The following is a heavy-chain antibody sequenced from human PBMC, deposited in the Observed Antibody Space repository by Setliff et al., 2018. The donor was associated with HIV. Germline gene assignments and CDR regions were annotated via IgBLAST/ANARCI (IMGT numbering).Heavy chain of an antibody. CDR2: ITGGDGNT. Sequence: ASVKVSCKASGYSFINHAIHWVRQAPGHRLEWMGRITGGDGNTKYSQEFQGRVTMTTDTSTSTAYMDLRSLRSDDTAVYYCAKCSEMLGTPATSSGYYCGWFDPWGQGTLVTVSS. D-gene: IGHD3-22*01. CDR3: AKCSEMLGTPATSSGYYCGWFDP. CDR1: GYSFINHA. J-gene: IGHJ5*02. V-gene: IGHV1-3*01.